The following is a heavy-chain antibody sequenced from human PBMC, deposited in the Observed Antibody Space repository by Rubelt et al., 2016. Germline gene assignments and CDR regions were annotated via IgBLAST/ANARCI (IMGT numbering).Heavy chain of an antibody. CDR3: ARALWDYYYYGMDV. CDR2: INHSGST. J-gene: IGHJ6*02. CDR1: GGSFSGYY. D-gene: IGHD7-27*01. V-gene: IGHV4-34*01. Sequence: QVQLQQWGAGLLKPSETLSLTCAVYGGSFSGYYWSWIRQPPGKGLEWIGEINHSGSTNYNPSLKGRVTISVDTSKNQFSLKLSSVTAADTAVYYCARALWDYYYYGMDVWGQGTTVTVSS.